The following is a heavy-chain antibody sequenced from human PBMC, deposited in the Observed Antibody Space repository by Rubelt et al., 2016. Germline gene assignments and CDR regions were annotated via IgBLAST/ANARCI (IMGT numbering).Heavy chain of an antibody. CDR1: GYTFTGYY. D-gene: IGHD6-19*01. Sequence: QVQLVQSGAEVKKPGASVTVSYKASGYTFTGYYLHLLRQAPGQGLEWMGWINPNGGNTAYAQKFQGRVTMTRNTSISTAYMELSSLRSEDTAVYYCARGKAVAGTWKFDSWGQGTLVTVSS. CDR2: INPNGGNT. J-gene: IGHJ4*02. V-gene: IGHV1-8*02. CDR3: ARGKAVAGTWKFDS.